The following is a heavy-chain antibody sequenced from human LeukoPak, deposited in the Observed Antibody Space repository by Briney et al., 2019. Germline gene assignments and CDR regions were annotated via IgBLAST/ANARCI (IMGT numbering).Heavy chain of an antibody. CDR3: ARDGIVVVTDYYYGMDV. CDR2: ISAYNGNT. Sequence: GASVKVSCKASGYTFTSYGISWVRQAPGQGLEWMGWISAYNGNTNYAQKLQGRVTMTTDTSTSTAYMELRSLRSDDTAVYYCARDGIVVVTDYYYGMDVWGQGTTVTVSS. CDR1: GYTFTSYG. J-gene: IGHJ6*02. V-gene: IGHV1-18*01. D-gene: IGHD2-21*02.